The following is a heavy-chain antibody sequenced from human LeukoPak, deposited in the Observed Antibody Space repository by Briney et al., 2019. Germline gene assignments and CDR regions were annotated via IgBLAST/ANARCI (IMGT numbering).Heavy chain of an antibody. CDR3: AREQLYYYDSSGYYYKAFDI. CDR1: GYSISSGYY. CDR2: IYHSGST. Sequence: SETLSLTCTVSGYSISSGYYWGWIRQPPGKGLEWIGSIYHSGSTYHNPSLKSRVTISVDTSKNQFSLKLSSVTAADTAVYYCAREQLYYYDSSGYYYKAFDIWGQGTMVTVSS. V-gene: IGHV4-38-2*02. D-gene: IGHD3-22*01. J-gene: IGHJ3*02.